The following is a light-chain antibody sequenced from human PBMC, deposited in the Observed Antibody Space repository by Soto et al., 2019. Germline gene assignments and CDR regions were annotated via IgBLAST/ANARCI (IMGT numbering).Light chain of an antibody. CDR1: SSDVGNYDL. V-gene: IGLV2-23*01. CDR2: KVN. CDR3: CSYVDTGTLL. J-gene: IGLJ2*01. Sequence: QSALTQPASVSGSPGQSITISCTGTSSDVGNYDLVSWYQQNPGKAPKLIIYKVNQRPSGVSDRFSGSKSGNTASLTISGLQAEDEADYSCCSYVDTGTLLFGGGTKLTVL.